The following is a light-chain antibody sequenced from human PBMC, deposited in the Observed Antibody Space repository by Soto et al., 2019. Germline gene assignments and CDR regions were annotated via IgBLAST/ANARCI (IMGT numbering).Light chain of an antibody. V-gene: IGKV1-5*01. Sequence: IQMTQSPSTLSASVGDRVTITCRASHNIERWMAWYQQKPGKAPSLLIFDASTLHSGVPSRFSGSGSGTDFTLTISSLQPDDFPTYYCQQFAISTTFGQGTKVEVK. J-gene: IGKJ1*01. CDR1: HNIERW. CDR3: QQFAISTT. CDR2: DAS.